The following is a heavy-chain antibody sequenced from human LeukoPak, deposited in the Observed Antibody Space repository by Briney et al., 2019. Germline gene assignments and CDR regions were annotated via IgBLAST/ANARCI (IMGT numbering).Heavy chain of an antibody. V-gene: IGHV4-61*02. Sequence: SQTLSLTCTVSGGSISSGSYYWSWLRQPAGKGLEWIGRIYTSGSTNYNPPLQSRVTISVHPSKNQFSLKLSSVPAADTAVYYCAREGKDSSGYYSESWFDPWGQGTLVTVSS. CDR3: AREGKDSSGYYSESWFDP. CDR2: IYTSGST. D-gene: IGHD3-22*01. CDR1: GGSISSGSYY. J-gene: IGHJ5*02.